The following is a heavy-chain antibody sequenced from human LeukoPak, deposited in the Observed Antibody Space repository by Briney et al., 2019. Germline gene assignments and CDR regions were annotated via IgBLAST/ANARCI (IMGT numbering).Heavy chain of an antibody. CDR1: GGSIISSNW. V-gene: IGHV4-4*02. J-gene: IGHJ4*02. CDR3: AKDRSIGTYYTFDH. Sequence: SGTLSLTCAVSGGSIISSNWWSWVRQPPGKGLEWIGEIYHSGSTNYNPSLKSRVTISVDKSKNQFSLKLSSVTAADTAVYYCAKDRSIGTYYTFDHWGQGTLVTVSS. CDR2: IYHSGST. D-gene: IGHD1-26*01.